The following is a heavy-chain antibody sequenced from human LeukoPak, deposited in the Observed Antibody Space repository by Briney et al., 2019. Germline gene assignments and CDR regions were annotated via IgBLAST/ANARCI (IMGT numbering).Heavy chain of an antibody. CDR2: IYSGGRT. CDR1: GDSINSGPYY. V-gene: IGHV4-61*02. J-gene: IGHJ4*02. CDR3: AREGSIYYSDSSGYLGY. D-gene: IGHD3-22*01. Sequence: PSQTLSLTCTVSGDSINSGPYYWSWIRQPAGKGLEWIGRIYSGGRTNYNPSLKSRVTLSVDTSKNQFSLKLSSVTAADTAVYYCAREGSIYYSDSSGYLGYWGQGTLVTVSS.